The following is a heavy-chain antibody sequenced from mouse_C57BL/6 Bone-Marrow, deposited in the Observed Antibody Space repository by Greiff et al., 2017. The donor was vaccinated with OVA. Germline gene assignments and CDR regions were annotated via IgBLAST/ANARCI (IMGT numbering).Heavy chain of an antibody. CDR1: GYTFTSYW. V-gene: IGHV1-69*01. D-gene: IGHD3-3*01. Sequence: QVQLKQPGAELVMPGASVKLSCKASGYTFTSYWMHWVKQRPGQGLEWIGEIDPSDSYTNYNQKFKGKSTLTVDKSSSTAYMQLSSLTSEDSAVYYCARSVGGYFDYWGQGTTLTVSS. CDR3: ARSVGGYFDY. CDR2: IDPSDSYT. J-gene: IGHJ2*01.